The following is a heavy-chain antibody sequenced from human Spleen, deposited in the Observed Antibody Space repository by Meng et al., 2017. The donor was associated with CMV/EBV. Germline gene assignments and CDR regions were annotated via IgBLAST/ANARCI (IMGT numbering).Heavy chain of an antibody. V-gene: IGHV1-69*16. CDR2: TIPILHTT. Sequence: SCKASGGTYSSYTFNWLRQAPGQGLEWMGGTIPILHTTNYAQKFQGRVTITTDESTSTGYMELSSLRSEDTAVYYCARRVGATNYFDYWGQGTQVTVSS. J-gene: IGHJ4*02. CDR1: GGTYSSYT. D-gene: IGHD1-26*01. CDR3: ARRVGATNYFDY.